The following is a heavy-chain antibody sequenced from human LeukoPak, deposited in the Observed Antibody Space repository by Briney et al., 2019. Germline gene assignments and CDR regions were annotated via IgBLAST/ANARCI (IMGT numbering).Heavy chain of an antibody. CDR3: AGDSDYYDSSGYYNLWFDP. CDR2: ISSSSSTI. CDR1: GFTFSSYS. D-gene: IGHD3-22*01. Sequence: PGGSLRLSCAASGFTFSSYSMNWVRQAPGKGLEWVSYISSSSSTIYYADSVKGRFTISRDNAKNSLYLQMNSLRAEDTAVYYCAGDSDYYDSSGYYNLWFDPWGQGTLVTVSS. J-gene: IGHJ5*02. V-gene: IGHV3-48*01.